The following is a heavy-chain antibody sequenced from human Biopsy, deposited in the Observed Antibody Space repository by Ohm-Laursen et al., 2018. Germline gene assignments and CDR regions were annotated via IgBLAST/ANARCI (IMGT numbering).Heavy chain of an antibody. CDR3: TKADDFWSPEGYYDYFSGMDV. V-gene: IGHV3-23*01. J-gene: IGHJ6*02. Sequence: SLRLSCAASGFTFSSYAMSWVRQAPGKGLEWVSAIRSTGGSTYYANSVKGRFTISRDNSKNILFLQVNNLRAEDTAIYYCTKADDFWSPEGYYDYFSGMDVWGQGTRVTVSS. D-gene: IGHD3-3*01. CDR1: GFTFSSYA. CDR2: IRSTGGST.